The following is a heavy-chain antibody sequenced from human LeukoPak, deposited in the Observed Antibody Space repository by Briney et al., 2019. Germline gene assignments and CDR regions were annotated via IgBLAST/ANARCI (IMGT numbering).Heavy chain of an antibody. D-gene: IGHD5-12*01. CDR1: GFTFSNYW. CDR2: INGDGSST. CDR3: ARKGATEIDY. J-gene: IGHJ4*02. Sequence: GGSLRLSCAASGFTFSNYWMHWVRHAPGKGLVWVSRINGDGSSTTYADSVKGRFTISRDNAKNSLYLQMNSLRAEDTAVYYCARKGATEIDYWGQGALVTVSS. V-gene: IGHV3-74*01.